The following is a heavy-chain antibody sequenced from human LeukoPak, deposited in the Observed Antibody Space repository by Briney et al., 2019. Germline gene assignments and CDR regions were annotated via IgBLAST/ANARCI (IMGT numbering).Heavy chain of an antibody. D-gene: IGHD6-6*01. CDR1: GYTFTSYD. J-gene: IGHJ5*02. CDR2: MNPNSGNT. Sequence: ASVKVSCKASGYTFTSYDINWVRQATGQGLEWMGWMNPNSGNTGYAQEFQGRVTMTTDTSMSTAYMELRSLRSDDTAVYYCARDLIAVRPGWFDPWGQGSLVTVSS. V-gene: IGHV1-8*01. CDR3: ARDLIAVRPGWFDP.